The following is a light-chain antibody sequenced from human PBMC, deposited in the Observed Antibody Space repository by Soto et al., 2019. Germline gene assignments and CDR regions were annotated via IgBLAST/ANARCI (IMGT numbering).Light chain of an antibody. CDR3: QQLYNYPRS. CDR2: AAF. J-gene: IGKJ5*01. CDR1: QGISSY. Sequence: DIQLTPSPSFLSASVGDRVTITCRASQGISSYLAWYQQTPGKAPKLLISAAFTLRSGVPSRFSGSGSRTEFTLTISSLQPEDSATYYCQQLYNYPRSFGQGTRLEIK. V-gene: IGKV1-9*01.